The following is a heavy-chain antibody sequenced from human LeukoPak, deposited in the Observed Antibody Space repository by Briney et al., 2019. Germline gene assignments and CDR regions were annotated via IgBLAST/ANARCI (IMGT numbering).Heavy chain of an antibody. J-gene: IGHJ5*02. CDR2: IYHSGST. CDR3: ARDSGYCSSTSCYNWFDP. CDR1: GGSISSGGYS. D-gene: IGHD2-2*03. Sequence: PSETLSLTGAVSGGSISSGGYSWSWIRQPPGKGLEWIGYIYHSGSTYYNPSLKSRGTISVDRSKNQFSLKLSSVTAADTAVYYCARDSGYCSSTSCYNWFDPWGQGTLVTVSS. V-gene: IGHV4-30-2*01.